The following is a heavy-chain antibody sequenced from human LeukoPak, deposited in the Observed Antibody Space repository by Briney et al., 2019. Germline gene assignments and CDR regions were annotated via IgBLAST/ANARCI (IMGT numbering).Heavy chain of an antibody. CDR3: ARGYYDSSGYQDTKNWFDP. J-gene: IGHJ5*02. D-gene: IGHD3-22*01. V-gene: IGHV4-4*07. CDR1: GGSISSYY. Sequence: SETLSLTCTVSGGSISSYYWSWIRQPAGKGLEWIGRIYTSGSTNYNPSLKSRVTISVDTSKNQFSLKLSSVTAADTAVYYCARGYYDSSGYQDTKNWFDPWGQGTLVTVSS. CDR2: IYTSGST.